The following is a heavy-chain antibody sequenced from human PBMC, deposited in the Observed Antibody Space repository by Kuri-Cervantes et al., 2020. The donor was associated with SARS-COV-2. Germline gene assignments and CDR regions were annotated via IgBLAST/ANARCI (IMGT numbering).Heavy chain of an antibody. CDR2: ISYDGGNK. CDR1: GFTFSSYA. Sequence: GESLKISCAASGFTFSSYAMHWVRQAPGKGLEWVAVISYDGGNKYYADSVKGRFTISRDNSKNTLYLQMNSLRAEDTAVYYCAREDAFYDAFDIWGQGTMVTVSS. J-gene: IGHJ3*02. D-gene: IGHD3-3*02. CDR3: AREDAFYDAFDI. V-gene: IGHV3-30-3*01.